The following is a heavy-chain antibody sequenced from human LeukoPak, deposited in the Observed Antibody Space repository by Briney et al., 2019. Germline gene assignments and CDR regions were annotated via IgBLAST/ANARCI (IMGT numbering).Heavy chain of an antibody. J-gene: IGHJ4*02. V-gene: IGHV1-2*02. Sequence: ASVKVSCKASGYTFTGYYMHWVRQVPGQGLEWMGWINPNSGGTNYAQKFQGRVTMTRDTSISTAYMELSRLRSDDTAVYYCARDIVVVPAASSSFDYWGQGTLVTVSS. CDR2: INPNSGGT. CDR1: GYTFTGYY. D-gene: IGHD2-2*01. CDR3: ARDIVVVPAASSSFDY.